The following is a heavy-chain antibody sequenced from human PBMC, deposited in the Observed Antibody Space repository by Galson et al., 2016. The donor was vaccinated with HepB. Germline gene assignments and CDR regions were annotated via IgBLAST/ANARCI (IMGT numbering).Heavy chain of an antibody. D-gene: IGHD1-14*01. V-gene: IGHV5-10-1*01. J-gene: IGHJ4*02. CDR3: ARHDHLKDVAY. Sequence: QSGAEVKKPGESLKISCKGSGYNFTTYWISWVRQMPGTGLEWMGPIDPTDSNTNSSPSFQGRFTISADKSNSTACLQWSRLKASDTALFLCARHDHLKDVAYWGQGTLVCVSS. CDR2: IDPTDSNT. CDR1: GYNFTTYW.